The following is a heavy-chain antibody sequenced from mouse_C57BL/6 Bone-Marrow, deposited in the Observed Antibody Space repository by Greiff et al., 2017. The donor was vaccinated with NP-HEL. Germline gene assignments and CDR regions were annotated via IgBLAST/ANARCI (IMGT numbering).Heavy chain of an antibody. CDR1: GFTFSSYA. J-gene: IGHJ2*01. Sequence: EVKVVESGGGLVKPGGSLKLSCAASGFTFSSYAMSWVRQTPAKRLEWVATISDGGSYTYYPDNVKGRFTISRDNAKNNLYLQMSHLKSEDTAMYYCARDRYYGSSYFDYWGQGTTLTVSS. CDR3: ARDRYYGSSYFDY. D-gene: IGHD1-1*01. CDR2: ISDGGSYT. V-gene: IGHV5-4*01.